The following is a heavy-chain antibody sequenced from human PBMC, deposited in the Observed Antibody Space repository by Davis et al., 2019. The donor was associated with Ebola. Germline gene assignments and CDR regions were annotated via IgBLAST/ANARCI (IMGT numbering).Heavy chain of an antibody. CDR1: GGSFSGYY. V-gene: IGHV4-34*01. CDR3: ARGPRYYYGSGSYWPY. J-gene: IGHJ4*02. CDR2: INHSGST. Sequence: PSETLSLTCAVYGGSFSGYYWSWIRQPPGKGLEWIGEINHSGSTNYNPSLKSRVTISVDTSKNQFSLKLSSVTAADTAVYYCARGPRYYYGSGSYWPYWGQGTLVTVSS. D-gene: IGHD3-10*01.